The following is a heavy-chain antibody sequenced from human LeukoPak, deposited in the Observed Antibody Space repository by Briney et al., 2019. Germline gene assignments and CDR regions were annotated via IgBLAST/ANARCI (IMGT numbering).Heavy chain of an antibody. Sequence: GRSLRLSCAASGFTFRTYAMSWVRQAPGKGLEWVSAISGGGGSTYYADSVKGRFTISRDNSKNTLFLQMNSLRAEDTAVYYCAKDRYCGGGTCYWSYFDYWGRGTLVTVSS. J-gene: IGHJ4*02. CDR1: GFTFRTYA. D-gene: IGHD2-15*01. CDR3: AKDRYCGGGTCYWSYFDY. CDR2: ISGGGGST. V-gene: IGHV3-23*01.